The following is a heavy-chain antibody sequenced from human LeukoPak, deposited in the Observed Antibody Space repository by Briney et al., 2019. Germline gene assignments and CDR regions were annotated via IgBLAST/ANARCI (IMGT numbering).Heavy chain of an antibody. CDR2: INHSRST. CDR3: ARVITMVRGVIRYGMDV. D-gene: IGHD3-10*01. J-gene: IGHJ6*04. Sequence: SETLSLTCAVYGGSFSGYYWSWIRQPPGKGLEWIGEINHSRSTNYNPSLKSRVTISVDTSKNQFSLKLSSATAADTAVYYCARVITMVRGVIRYGMDVWGKGTTVTVSS. V-gene: IGHV4-34*01. CDR1: GGSFSGYY.